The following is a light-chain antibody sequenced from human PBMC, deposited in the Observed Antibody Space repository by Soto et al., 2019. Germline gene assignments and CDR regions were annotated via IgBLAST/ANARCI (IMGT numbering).Light chain of an antibody. V-gene: IGKV1-39*01. CDR3: QQSFSAPYT. CDR1: QTISNY. J-gene: IGKJ2*01. CDR2: AAS. Sequence: DIQMTQSPSSLSASVGDRVTITCRASQTISNYLNWYQQKPGKAPKLLIFAASSLQSGVPSRFSGGESATDFTLTISSLQPEDFATYYCQQSFSAPYTFGQGTK.